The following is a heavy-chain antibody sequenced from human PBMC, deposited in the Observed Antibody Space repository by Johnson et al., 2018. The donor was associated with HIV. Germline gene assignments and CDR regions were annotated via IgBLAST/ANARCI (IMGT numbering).Heavy chain of an antibody. CDR1: GFTFSSYA. J-gene: IGHJ3*02. CDR3: ASGAYSSSLTFDI. D-gene: IGHD6-6*01. Sequence: VLLVESGGGLVQPGGSLRLSCAASGFTFSSYAMHWVRQAPGKGLEWVSIITGSGGSTYYADSVKGRFTISRDNSKNTLYLQMNSLRAEDTAVYYCASGAYSSSLTFDIWGQGTMVTVSS. V-gene: IGHV3-23*04. CDR2: ITGSGGST.